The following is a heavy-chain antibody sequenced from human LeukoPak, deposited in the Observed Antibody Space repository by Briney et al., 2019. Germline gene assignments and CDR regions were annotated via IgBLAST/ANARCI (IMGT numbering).Heavy chain of an antibody. D-gene: IGHD6-13*01. CDR2: IKEDGSEK. Sequence: PGGSLRLSCAASGFTFGTYWMTWVRQAPGKGLEWVANIKEDGSEKYYVDSVKGRFTISRDNAKNSLYLQMNSLRAEDTAVYYCAREGPGYSSSWFDYWGQGTLVTVSS. CDR3: AREGPGYSSSWFDY. V-gene: IGHV3-7*01. CDR1: GFTFGTYW. J-gene: IGHJ4*02.